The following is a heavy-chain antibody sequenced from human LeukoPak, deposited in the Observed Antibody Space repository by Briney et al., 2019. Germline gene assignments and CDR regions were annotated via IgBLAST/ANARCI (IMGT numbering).Heavy chain of an antibody. CDR2: ISGSSGHT. Sequence: PGGSLRLSCAASGLXFSSYAMSWVRQAPGKGLEWLSAISGSSGHTYYADSVKGRFTISRDNSKNTLYLQMNSLRAEDTAVYYCAKVGFSEMEWLLYSDHWGQGTLVTVSS. D-gene: IGHD3-3*01. CDR1: GLXFSSYA. V-gene: IGHV3-23*01. CDR3: AKVGFSEMEWLLYSDH. J-gene: IGHJ4*02.